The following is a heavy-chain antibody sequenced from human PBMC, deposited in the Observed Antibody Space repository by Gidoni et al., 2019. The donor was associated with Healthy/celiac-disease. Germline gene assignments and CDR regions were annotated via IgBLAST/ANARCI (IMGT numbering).Heavy chain of an antibody. D-gene: IGHD3-22*01. V-gene: IGHV1-69*06. J-gene: IGHJ2*01. CDR1: GGTFSSYA. CDR2: IIPIFGTA. CDR3: ARGRMIVVVIGYFEL. Sequence: QVQLVQSGAEVKKPGSSVQVSCKASGGTFSSYAISWVRQAPGQGLEWMGGIIPIFGTANYAQKFQGRVTSTADKATSTAYMERSSLRSEDTAVYYCARGRMIVVVIGYFELWGRGTLVTVSS.